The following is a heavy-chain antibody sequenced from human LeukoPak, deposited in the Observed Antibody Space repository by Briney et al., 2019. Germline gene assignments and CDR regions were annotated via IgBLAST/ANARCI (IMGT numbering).Heavy chain of an antibody. CDR3: ARDGGVWFGELLDY. CDR1: GFTFSSYS. J-gene: IGHJ4*02. D-gene: IGHD3-10*01. V-gene: IGHV3-21*01. Sequence: GSLRLSCAASGFTFSSYSMNWVRQAPGKGLEWVSSISSSSSYIYYADSVKGRFSISRDNAKNSLYLQMNSLRAEDTAVYYCARDGGVWFGELLDYWGQGTLVTVSS. CDR2: ISSSSSYI.